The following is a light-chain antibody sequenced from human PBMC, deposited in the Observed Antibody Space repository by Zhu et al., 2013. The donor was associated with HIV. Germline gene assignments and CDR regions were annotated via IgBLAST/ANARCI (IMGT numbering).Light chain of an antibody. CDR3: SSYTSSSTLV. CDR1: SSDVGGYNY. J-gene: IGLJ2*01. CDR2: EVS. Sequence: QSALTQPASVSGSPGQSITISCTGTSSDVGGYNYVSWYQQHPGKVPKLMIYEVSNRPSGVSVRFSGSKSGNTASLTISGLQAEDEADYYCSSYTSSSTLVFGGGTKLTVL. V-gene: IGLV2-14*01.